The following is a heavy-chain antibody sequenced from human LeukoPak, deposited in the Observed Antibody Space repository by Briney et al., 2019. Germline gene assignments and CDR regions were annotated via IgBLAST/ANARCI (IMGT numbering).Heavy chain of an antibody. V-gene: IGHV3-48*03. J-gene: IGHJ3*02. CDR3: ARRTSGAFAI. Sequence: GGSLRLSCAASGFTFSRYEMNWVRQAPGKGLEWVSYISSSGSDKYYPDSVKGRFTISRDNAKNSLYLQMNSLRAEDTAVYYCARRTSGAFAIWGQGTKVTVSS. CDR1: GFTFSRYE. CDR2: ISSSGSDK.